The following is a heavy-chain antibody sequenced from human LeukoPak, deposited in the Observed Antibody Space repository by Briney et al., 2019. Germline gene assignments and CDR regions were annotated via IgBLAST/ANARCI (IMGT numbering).Heavy chain of an antibody. V-gene: IGHV3-21*01. CDR2: ISSSSSYI. J-gene: IGHJ4*02. D-gene: IGHD6-19*01. CDR3: ARDPPGSSGWYYFDY. Sequence: PGGSLRLSCAASGFTFSSYSMNWVRQAPGKGLEWVSSISSSSSYIYYADSVKGRFTISRDNAKNSLYLQMNSLRAEDTAVYYCARDPPGSSGWYYFDYWGQGTLVTVSS. CDR1: GFTFSSYS.